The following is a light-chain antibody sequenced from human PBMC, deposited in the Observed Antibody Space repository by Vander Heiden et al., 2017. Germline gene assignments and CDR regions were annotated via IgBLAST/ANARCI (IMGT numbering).Light chain of an antibody. J-gene: IGKJ4*01. V-gene: IGKV1-33*01. CDR3: QQDYNLLT. Sequence: DIKMTQSPSSLSASVGDRVTITCQASQDISNYLNWYQQKPGKAPKLLIYDASNWETGVPSRFSGSGSVTDFTFTISSLQPEDFATYYWQQDYNLLTFGGGTKVEIK. CDR2: DAS. CDR1: QDISNY.